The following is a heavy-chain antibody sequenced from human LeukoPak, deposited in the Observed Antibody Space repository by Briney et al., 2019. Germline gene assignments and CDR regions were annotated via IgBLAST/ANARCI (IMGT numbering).Heavy chain of an antibody. CDR3: ARVTGSSWSLGSFQH. D-gene: IGHD6-13*01. CDR2: IHYSGAT. V-gene: IGHV4-59*12. J-gene: IGHJ1*01. CDR1: GGSSNPEY. Sequence: SETLSLTCAVYGGSSNPEYWRWIRQPPGKGLEWIGYIHYSGATNYSPSLKSRITISVDTSENQFSLKLSSVTAADTAVYYCARVTGSSWSLGSFQHWGQGTLVTVSS.